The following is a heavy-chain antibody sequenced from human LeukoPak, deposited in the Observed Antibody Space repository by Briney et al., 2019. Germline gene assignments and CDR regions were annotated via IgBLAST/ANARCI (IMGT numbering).Heavy chain of an antibody. CDR1: GGTFSSYA. CDR2: IIPIFGTA. D-gene: IGHD5-24*01. V-gene: IGHV1-69*05. J-gene: IGHJ4*02. CDR3: ARGVEMATTTGFDY. Sequence: SVKVPCKASGGTFSSYAISWVRQAPGQGLEWMGGIIPIFGTANYAQKFQGRVTITTDESTSTAYMELSSLRSEDTAVYYCARGVEMATTTGFDYWGQGTLVTVSS.